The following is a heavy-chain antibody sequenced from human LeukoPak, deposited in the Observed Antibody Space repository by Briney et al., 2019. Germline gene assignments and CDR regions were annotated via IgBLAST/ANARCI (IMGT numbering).Heavy chain of an antibody. J-gene: IGHJ4*02. V-gene: IGHV4-61*08. CDR1: GGSISSGGYY. Sequence: SETLSLTCTVSGGSISSGGYYWSWIRQPPGKGLEWIGYIDYSGSTNYNPSLKSRVTISVDTSKNQFSLKLSSVTAADTAVYYCARGLSSGSYSDRAYFDYWGQGTLVTVSS. D-gene: IGHD1-26*01. CDR3: ARGLSSGSYSDRAYFDY. CDR2: IDYSGST.